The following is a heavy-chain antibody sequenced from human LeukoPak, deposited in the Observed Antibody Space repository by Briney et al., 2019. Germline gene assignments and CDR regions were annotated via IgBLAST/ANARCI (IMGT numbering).Heavy chain of an antibody. CDR2: IYHSGST. D-gene: IGHD6-6*01. V-gene: IGHV4-59*01. Sequence: SETLSLTCTVSGGSISNYYWSWIRQPPGKGLEDIGFIYHSGSTNDNPSLKSRVTMLVDKSKNQCSLRLTSVTAADTAIYFCARSTHASSPSFDYWGQGTLVTVSS. CDR3: ARSTHASSPSFDY. CDR1: GGSISNYY. J-gene: IGHJ4*02.